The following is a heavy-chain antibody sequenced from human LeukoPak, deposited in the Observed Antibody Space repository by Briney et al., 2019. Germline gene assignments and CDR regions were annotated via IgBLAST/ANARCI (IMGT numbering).Heavy chain of an antibody. Sequence: SETLSLTCTVSGGSISSSSYYWGWIRQPPGKGLEWIGSIHYSGSTYYNASLKSRVTISVNTSKNQFSLKLSSVTAADTAVYYCARHGGRRPFDYWGQGTLVTVSS. CDR2: IHYSGST. CDR3: ARHGGRRPFDY. J-gene: IGHJ4*02. V-gene: IGHV4-39*01. CDR1: GGSISSSSYY. D-gene: IGHD2-15*01.